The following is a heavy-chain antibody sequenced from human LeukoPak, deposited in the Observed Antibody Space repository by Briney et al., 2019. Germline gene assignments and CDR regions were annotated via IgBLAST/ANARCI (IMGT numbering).Heavy chain of an antibody. J-gene: IGHJ3*02. D-gene: IGHD3-10*01. Sequence: PSETLSLTCTVSGGSISSYYWSWIRQPPGKGLEWIGYIYYSGSTNYNPSLKSRVTISVDTSKNQFSLKLSSVTAADTAVYYCARFLYGSGSYYPHFAFDIWGQGTMVTVSS. CDR3: ARFLYGSGSYYPHFAFDI. CDR1: GGSISSYY. V-gene: IGHV4-59*08. CDR2: IYYSGST.